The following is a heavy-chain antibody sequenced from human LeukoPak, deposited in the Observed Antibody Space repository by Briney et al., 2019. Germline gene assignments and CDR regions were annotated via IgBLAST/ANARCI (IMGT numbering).Heavy chain of an antibody. CDR1: GGTFSTYS. D-gene: IGHD6-25*01. CDR2: IIPVFGTP. J-gene: IGHJ4*02. V-gene: IGHV1-69*13. Sequence: RASVKVSCKTSGGTFSTYSINWVRQAPGQGLEWMGGIIPVFGTPNYAQKFQDRLIITADESTSTAYMELTSLTSEDTAVYYCAREEAATTYFDYWGQGTLVTVSS. CDR3: AREEAATTYFDY.